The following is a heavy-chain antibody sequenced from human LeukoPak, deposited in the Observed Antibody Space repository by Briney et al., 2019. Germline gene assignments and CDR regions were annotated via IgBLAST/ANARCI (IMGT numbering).Heavy chain of an antibody. CDR3: ARSPGYSTSWAQFDF. D-gene: IGHD6-13*01. Sequence: KPTETLSLTCTVSGVSISSYYWSWIRQPPWKGLEWLGNIYYSRTTDYNHSLKSRVTISVDTSRNQFSLKLSSVTAADTAVYYCARSPGYSTSWAQFDFWGQGILVSVCS. CDR1: GVSISSYY. V-gene: IGHV4-59*01. CDR2: IYYSRTT. J-gene: IGHJ4*02.